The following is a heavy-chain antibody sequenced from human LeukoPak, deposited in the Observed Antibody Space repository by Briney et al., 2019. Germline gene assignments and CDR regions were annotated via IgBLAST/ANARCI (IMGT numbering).Heavy chain of an antibody. CDR2: SYCSGST. V-gene: IGHV4-31*03. Sequence: SETLSLTCTVSGLSISSGGYYWRWLRQHPGKGLEWIGYSYCSGSTYYNPSLKSRVTISVDTSKNQFSLKLSSVTAADTAVYCCARAPPPPRFLEWLSPMDVWGQGTTVTVSS. CDR3: ARAPPPPRFLEWLSPMDV. CDR1: GLSISSGGYY. J-gene: IGHJ6*02. D-gene: IGHD3-3*01.